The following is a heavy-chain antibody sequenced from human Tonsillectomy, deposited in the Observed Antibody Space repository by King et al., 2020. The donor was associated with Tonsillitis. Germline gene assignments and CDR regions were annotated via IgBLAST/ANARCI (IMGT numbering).Heavy chain of an antibody. V-gene: IGHV3-7*01. CDR3: ARDYEIMVRGIIRRGAFDI. J-gene: IGHJ3*02. CDR2: IKQDGSEK. Sequence: VQLVESGGGLVQPGGSLRLSCAASGFTFDTFWMSWVRQAPGKGLEWVANIKQDGSEKYFVDSLKGRFTISRDNAQNSLYLQMNSLRAEDTAVYYCARDYEIMVRGIIRRGAFDIWGQGTMVTVSS. D-gene: IGHD3-10*01. CDR1: GFTFDTFW.